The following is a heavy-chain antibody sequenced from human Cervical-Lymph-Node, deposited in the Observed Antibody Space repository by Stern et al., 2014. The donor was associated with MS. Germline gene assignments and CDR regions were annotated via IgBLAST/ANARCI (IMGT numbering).Heavy chain of an antibody. D-gene: IGHD3-3*01. J-gene: IGHJ4*02. CDR3: ARHLTIFGAVTPDFDY. CDR2: IYYSGTT. V-gene: IGHV4-59*01. Sequence: QVQLQESGPGLVRPSETLSLTCSVSGGSIRDYYWSWIRQSPGKGLEWIGYIYYSGTTNYNPSLESRVTISVDTSKNQLSLKLRSVTAADTAVYYCARHLTIFGAVTPDFDYWGQGTLVTVPS. CDR1: GGSIRDYY.